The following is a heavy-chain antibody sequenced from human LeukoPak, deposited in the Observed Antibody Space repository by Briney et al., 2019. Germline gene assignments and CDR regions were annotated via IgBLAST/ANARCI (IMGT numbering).Heavy chain of an antibody. CDR2: IYYSGST. V-gene: IGHV4-59*01. D-gene: IGHD2-15*01. J-gene: IGHJ6*03. Sequence: SETLSLTCTVSGGSISSYYWSWIRPPPGKGLEWIGYIYYSGSTHYIPSLKSRVTISVDTSKNQFSLKLSSVSAADTAVYYCARSVEGYCSGGSCYSYYYYMDVWGKGTTVTVSS. CDR1: GGSISSYY. CDR3: ARSVEGYCSGGSCYSYYYYMDV.